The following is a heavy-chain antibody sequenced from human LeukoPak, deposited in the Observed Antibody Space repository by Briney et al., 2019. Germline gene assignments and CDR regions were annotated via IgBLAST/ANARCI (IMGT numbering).Heavy chain of an antibody. CDR3: AIGDPGGNSPVDY. J-gene: IGHJ4*02. CDR1: GYTFTDCY. D-gene: IGHD4-23*01. CDR2: VDPEDGET. V-gene: IGHV1-69-2*01. Sequence: GASVKVSCKASGYTFTDCYMHWVQQAPGKGLEWMGRVDPEDGETIYAEKFQGRVTITADTSTDTAYMELSSLRSEDTAVYYCAIGDPGGNSPVDYWGQGTLVTVSS.